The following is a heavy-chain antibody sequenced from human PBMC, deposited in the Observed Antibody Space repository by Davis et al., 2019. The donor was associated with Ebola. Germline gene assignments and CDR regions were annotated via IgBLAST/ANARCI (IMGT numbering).Heavy chain of an antibody. V-gene: IGHV4-30-4*01. CDR1: GGSISSGDYY. CDR2: IYYSGST. Sequence: SETLSLTCTVSGGSISSGDYYWSWIRQPPGKGLEWIGYIYYSGSTNYNPSLKSRVAISVDKSKNQFSLKLSSVTAADTAVYYCARKGGAYDYVWGSYRPQPWFDPWGQGTLVTVSS. CDR3: ARKGGAYDYVWGSYRPQPWFDP. D-gene: IGHD3-16*02. J-gene: IGHJ5*02.